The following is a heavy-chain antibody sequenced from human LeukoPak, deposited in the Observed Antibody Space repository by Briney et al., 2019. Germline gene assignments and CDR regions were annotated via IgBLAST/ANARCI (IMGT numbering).Heavy chain of an antibody. V-gene: IGHV3-53*01. CDR2: IYSGGTT. CDR3: ARSVAKVGHYYYYGMDV. Sequence: PGGSLRLSCAASGFTVSSDYMTWVRQAPGKGLEWVSVIYSGGTTYYADSVEGRFTIPRDNSNNTVYLQMNRLRVEDTAIYYCARSVAKVGHYYYYGMDVWGQGTTVTVSS. CDR1: GFTVSSDY. J-gene: IGHJ6*02. D-gene: IGHD5/OR15-5a*01.